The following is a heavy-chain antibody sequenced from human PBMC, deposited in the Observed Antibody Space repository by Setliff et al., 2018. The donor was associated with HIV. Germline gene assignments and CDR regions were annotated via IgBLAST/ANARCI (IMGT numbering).Heavy chain of an antibody. D-gene: IGHD1-26*01. J-gene: IGHJ4*02. CDR1: GGSISNYY. CDR3: ARTRAPYFFDF. CDR2: VSSIGNT. Sequence: PSETLSLTCTVSGGSISNYYWSWIRQSPRTRLGWIGYVSSIGNTNYNPSLKSRVTISVDTSKNQFSLQLNSVTAADTAVYFCARTRAPYFFDFWGQGAQVTVSS. V-gene: IGHV4-4*08.